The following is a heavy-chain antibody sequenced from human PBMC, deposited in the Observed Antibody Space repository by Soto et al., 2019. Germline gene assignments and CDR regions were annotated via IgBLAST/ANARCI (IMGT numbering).Heavy chain of an antibody. CDR1: GFPFSNYA. V-gene: IGHV3-23*01. D-gene: IGHD3-22*01. CDR3: AKIESRFFYDSTGYYPFDY. CDR2: LSGSGVST. J-gene: IGHJ4*02. Sequence: GGSLRLSCVASGFPFSNYAMTWVRQAPGKGLEWVSALSGSGVSTYYADSVMGRFTISRDNSKNTVYLQMNSLRVEDTAVYYCAKIESRFFYDSTGYYPFDYWGQGTLVTVSS.